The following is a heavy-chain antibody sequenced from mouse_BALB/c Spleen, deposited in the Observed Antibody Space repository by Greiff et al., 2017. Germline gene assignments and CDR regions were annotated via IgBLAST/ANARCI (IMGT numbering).Heavy chain of an antibody. V-gene: IGHV1-18*01. J-gene: IGHJ3*01. CDR1: GYTFTEYT. D-gene: IGHD1-1*01. Sequence: EVKLMESGPELVKPGASVKISCKTSGYTFTEYTMHWVKQSHGKSLEWIGGINPNNGGTSYNQKFKGKATLTVDKSSSTAYMELRSLTSEDSAVYYCARENYYGSSFAYWGQGTLVTVSA. CDR3: ARENYYGSSFAY. CDR2: INPNNGGT.